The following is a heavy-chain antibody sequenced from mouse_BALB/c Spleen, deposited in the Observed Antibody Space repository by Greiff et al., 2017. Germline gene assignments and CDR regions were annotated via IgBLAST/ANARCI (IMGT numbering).Heavy chain of an antibody. Sequence: EVQRVESGPSLVKPSQTLSLTCSVTGDSITSGYWNWIRKFPGNKLEYMGYISYSGSTYYNPSLKSRISITRDTSKNQYYLQLNSVTTEDTATYYCARWIYDGYYDYFDYWGQGTTLTVSS. J-gene: IGHJ2*01. CDR3: ARWIYDGYYDYFDY. CDR1: GDSITSGY. D-gene: IGHD2-3*01. V-gene: IGHV3-8*02. CDR2: ISYSGST.